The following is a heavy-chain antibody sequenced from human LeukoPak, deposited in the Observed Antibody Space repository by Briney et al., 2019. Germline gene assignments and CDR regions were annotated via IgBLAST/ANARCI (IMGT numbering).Heavy chain of an antibody. D-gene: IGHD3-10*01. CDR1: GFTFSSYA. CDR3: AKDHYVSGRYDAFDI. Sequence: QPGGSLRLSCAASGFTFSSYAMSWVRQAPGEGLEWVSSITTRGGSTYYADSVKGRFTISRDNAKNTLYLQMNSLRAEDTAVYYCAKDHYVSGRYDAFDIWGQGTMVTVSS. CDR2: ITTRGGST. V-gene: IGHV3-23*01. J-gene: IGHJ3*02.